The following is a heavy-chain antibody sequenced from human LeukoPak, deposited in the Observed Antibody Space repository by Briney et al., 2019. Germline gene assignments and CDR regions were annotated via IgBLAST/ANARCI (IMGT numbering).Heavy chain of an antibody. D-gene: IGHD3-16*01. Sequence: GGSLRLSCAASGFTFSSYDMHWVRQAPGKGLEWVAFIRFDGSNKYYADSVKGRFTISRDNSKNTLYLQMNSLRAEDTAVYYCAKGEEDYDYVSDAFDIWGQGTMVTVSS. CDR1: GFTFSSYD. CDR3: AKGEEDYDYVSDAFDI. J-gene: IGHJ3*02. V-gene: IGHV3-30*02. CDR2: IRFDGSNK.